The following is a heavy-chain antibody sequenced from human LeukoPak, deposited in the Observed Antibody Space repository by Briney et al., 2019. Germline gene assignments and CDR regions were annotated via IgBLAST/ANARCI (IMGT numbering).Heavy chain of an antibody. Sequence: PGGSLRLSCSASGFTFSSYAMHWVRQAPGTGLEYVSAISSNGGSTYYADSVKGRFTISRDNSKNTLYLQMSSLRAEDTAVYYCVKDPPYGSESYYSDYWGQGTLVTVSS. V-gene: IGHV3-64D*06. CDR3: VKDPPYGSESYYSDY. J-gene: IGHJ4*02. D-gene: IGHD3-10*01. CDR1: GFTFSSYA. CDR2: ISSNGGST.